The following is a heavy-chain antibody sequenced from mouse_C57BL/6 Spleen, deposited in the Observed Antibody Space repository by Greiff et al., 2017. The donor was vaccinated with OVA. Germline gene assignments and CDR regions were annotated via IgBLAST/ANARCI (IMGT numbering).Heavy chain of an antibody. CDR2: INPNNGGT. Sequence: VQLQQSGPELVKPGASVKMSCKASGYTFTDYNMHWVKQSHGKSLEWIGYINPNNGGTSYNQKFKGKATLTVNKSSSTAYMELRSLTSEESAVYYCARWSNREENFDYWGKGTTLTVSS. CDR1: GYTFTDYN. J-gene: IGHJ2*01. V-gene: IGHV1-22*01. CDR3: ARWSNREENFDY. D-gene: IGHD4-1*01.